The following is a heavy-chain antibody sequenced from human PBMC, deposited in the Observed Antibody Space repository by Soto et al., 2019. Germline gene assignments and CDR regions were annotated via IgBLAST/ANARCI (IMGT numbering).Heavy chain of an antibody. J-gene: IGHJ5*02. Sequence: LSLTCTVSGGSISSGGYYWSWIRQHPGKGLEWIGYIFHGGSTYYNPSLRSRVTISVDRSRTQFSLKMSSVTAADTAVYYCARGRVVVPAAVMFNCLDPWGQGALVTVSS. CDR3: ARGRVVVPAAVMFNCLDP. CDR2: IFHGGST. D-gene: IGHD2-2*01. V-gene: IGHV4-30-2*01. CDR1: GGSISSGGYY.